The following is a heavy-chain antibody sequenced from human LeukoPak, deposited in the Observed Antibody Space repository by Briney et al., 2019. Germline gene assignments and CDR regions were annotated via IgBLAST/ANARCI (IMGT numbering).Heavy chain of an antibody. V-gene: IGHV3-21*01. CDR1: GFTFTSYS. Sequence: GGSLRLSCAASGFTFTSYSMNWVRQAPGKGLEWVSSISSSSSYIYYADSVKGRFTISRDNAKNSLYLQMNSLRAEDTAVYYCAPPAVAGTIHWGHGTLVTVSS. D-gene: IGHD6-19*01. CDR3: APPAVAGTIH. CDR2: ISSSSSYI. J-gene: IGHJ4*01.